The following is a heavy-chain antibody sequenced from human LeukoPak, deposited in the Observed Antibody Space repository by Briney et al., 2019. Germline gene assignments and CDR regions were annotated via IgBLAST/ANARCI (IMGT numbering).Heavy chain of an antibody. CDR2: IYYSGST. CDR3: AREWFGELSYFDY. Sequence: SETLSLPCTVSVGPISSVDYYWRWIRQPPGRGLEGIGYIYYSGSTYYNPSLKSRVTISVDTSKNQFSLKLSSVTAADTAVYYCAREWFGELSYFDYWGQGTLVTVSS. V-gene: IGHV4-30-4*01. J-gene: IGHJ4*02. CDR1: VGPISSVDYY. D-gene: IGHD3-10*01.